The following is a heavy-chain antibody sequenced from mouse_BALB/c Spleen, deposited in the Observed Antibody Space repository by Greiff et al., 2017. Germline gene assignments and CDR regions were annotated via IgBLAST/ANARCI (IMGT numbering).Heavy chain of an antibody. CDR2: IDPENGNT. D-gene: IGHD1-2*01. J-gene: IGHJ4*01. Sequence: EVQLQQSGAELVRPGALVKLSCKASGFNIKDYYMHWVKQRPEQGLEWIGWIDPENGNTIYDPKFQGKASITADTSSNTAYLQLSSLTSEDTAVYYCAAFITTGYYAMDYWGQGSSVTVSS. CDR3: AAFITTGYYAMDY. V-gene: IGHV14-1*02. CDR1: GFNIKDYY.